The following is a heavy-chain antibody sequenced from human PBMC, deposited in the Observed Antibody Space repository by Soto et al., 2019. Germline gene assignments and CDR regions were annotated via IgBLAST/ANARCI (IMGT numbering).Heavy chain of an antibody. D-gene: IGHD6-19*01. CDR2: INPGGGGT. V-gene: IGHV1-46*01. J-gene: IGHJ4*02. CDR3: ARGLAVAYSPALL. Sequence: QVQLVQSGAEVKKPGASVKVSCKASGYTFTSYYMHWVRQAPGQGLVWRGLINPGGGGTSYAQKLHGRVTMTRDTSTSTVYMELSSLRSEDTAVYYCARGLAVAYSPALLWGQGTLVTVSS. CDR1: GYTFTSYY.